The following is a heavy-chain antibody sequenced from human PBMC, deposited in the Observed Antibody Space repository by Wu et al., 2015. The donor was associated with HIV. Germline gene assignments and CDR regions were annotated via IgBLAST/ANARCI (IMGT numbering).Heavy chain of an antibody. CDR3: ASRYCSSTSCYWEEVVAFDI. CDR2: IIPIFGTA. CDR1: GGTFSSYA. J-gene: IGHJ3*02. D-gene: IGHD2-2*01. V-gene: IGHV1-69*05. Sequence: QVQLVQSGAEVKKPGSSVKVSCKASGGTFSSYAISWVRQAPGQGLEWMGGIIPIFGTANYAQKFQGRVTITTDESTSTAYMELSSLRSEDTAVYYCASRYCSSTSCYWEEVVAFDIWGQGTMVTVSS.